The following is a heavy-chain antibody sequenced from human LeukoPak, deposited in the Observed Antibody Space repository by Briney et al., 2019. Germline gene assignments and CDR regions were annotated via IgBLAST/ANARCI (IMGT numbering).Heavy chain of an antibody. V-gene: IGHV3-53*01. Sequence: GGSLTLSCAAYGLTVSSEYLVWVRQAPGKGLEWISVIYGAGATYYADSVEGRFTISRDTYNNALYLQMNSLRVEGTAVYHCARLLPASRHYFDYWGRGTPVTVSS. D-gene: IGHD6-6*01. CDR1: GLTVSSEY. CDR2: IYGAGAT. J-gene: IGHJ4*02. CDR3: ARLLPASRHYFDY.